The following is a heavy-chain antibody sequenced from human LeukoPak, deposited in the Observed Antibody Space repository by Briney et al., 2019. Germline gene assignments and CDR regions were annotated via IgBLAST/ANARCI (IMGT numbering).Heavy chain of an antibody. J-gene: IGHJ4*02. CDR3: ARQPTYYYDSSGSFDY. Sequence: ASVKVSCKASGYTFTNYGFSWVRQAPGQGLEWMGWISAYNGNTNYAQNLQGRVTMTTDTSTSTAYMELRSLRSDDTAAYYCARQPTYYYDSSGSFDYWGQGTLVTVSS. CDR1: GYTFTNYG. V-gene: IGHV1-18*01. CDR2: ISAYNGNT. D-gene: IGHD3-22*01.